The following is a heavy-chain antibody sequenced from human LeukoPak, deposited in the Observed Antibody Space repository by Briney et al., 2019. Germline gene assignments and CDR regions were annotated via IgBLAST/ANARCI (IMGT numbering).Heavy chain of an antibody. J-gene: IGHJ4*02. D-gene: IGHD6-6*01. CDR3: ASGFSSSPYFDY. V-gene: IGHV3-21*01. Sequence: GGSLRLSCAASGFTFSTYYMNWVRQAPGKGLEWVSFITGSSSYIYYTDSVKGRFTISRDNVKNSLFLQMNSLRDEDTAVYYCASGFSSSPYFDYWGQGTLVTVSS. CDR1: GFTFSTYY. CDR2: ITGSSSYI.